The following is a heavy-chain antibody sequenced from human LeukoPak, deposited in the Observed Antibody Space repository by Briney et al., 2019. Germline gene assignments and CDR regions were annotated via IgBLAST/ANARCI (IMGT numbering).Heavy chain of an antibody. CDR1: GYTFTSYG. CDR2: ISAYNGNT. J-gene: IGHJ6*02. D-gene: IGHD2-2*01. CDR3: ARDFSDIVVVPAACYIYYYYGMDV. Sequence: GASVKVSCKASGYTFTSYGISWVRQAPGQGLEWMGWISAYNGNTNYAQKLQGRVTMTTDTSTSTAYMELRSLRSDDTAVYYCARDFSDIVVVPAACYIYYYYGMDVWGQGTTVTVSS. V-gene: IGHV1-18*01.